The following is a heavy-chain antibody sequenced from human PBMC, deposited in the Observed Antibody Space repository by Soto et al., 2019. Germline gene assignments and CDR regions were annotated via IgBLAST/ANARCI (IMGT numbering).Heavy chain of an antibody. D-gene: IGHD3-16*01. Sequence: EVQLVESGGGLVQPGWSLRLSCVASGFSFSDSWWNWSGRAPGKGPEWVANINPGGSEKNNVDSVKGRFTISRDNAKNSLFLQMNNLRAEDTAVYYCASLGRHGWGQGTTVTVSS. CDR1: GFSFSDSW. J-gene: IGHJ6*02. V-gene: IGHV3-7*01. CDR3: ASLGRHG. CDR2: INPGGSEK.